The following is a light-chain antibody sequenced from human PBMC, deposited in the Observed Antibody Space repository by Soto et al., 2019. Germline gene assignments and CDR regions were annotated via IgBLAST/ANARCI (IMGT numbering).Light chain of an antibody. CDR2: DAS. V-gene: IGKV1-33*01. Sequence: DLQMTQSPSSLSASVGDRVTITCQASHDITNYLNWYQQKPGKAPKLLIYDASNLETGVPSRFSGSGSGTDFTFTISSLQPEDIATYYCQQYDNYFPIMFGQGTRVDLK. CDR1: HDITNY. J-gene: IGKJ5*01. CDR3: QQYDNYFPIM.